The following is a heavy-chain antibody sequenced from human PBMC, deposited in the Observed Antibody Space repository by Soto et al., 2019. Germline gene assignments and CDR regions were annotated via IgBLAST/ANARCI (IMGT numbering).Heavy chain of an antibody. D-gene: IGHD3-16*01. Sequence: EVQLVESGGGLVQPGGSLRLSCAASGFTFTSYWMHWVRQAPGKGLVWVSRINSYGSGTVYVDSVKGRFTISRDNAKNALYLQMNSLRAEDTAVYYCTRSIPGYSYAGTWGQGTLVAVSS. CDR3: TRSIPGYSYAGT. CDR2: INSYGSGT. V-gene: IGHV3-74*01. J-gene: IGHJ4*02. CDR1: GFTFTSYW.